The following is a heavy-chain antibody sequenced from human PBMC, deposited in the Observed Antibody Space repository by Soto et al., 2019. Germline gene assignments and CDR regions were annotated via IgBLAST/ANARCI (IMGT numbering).Heavy chain of an antibody. CDR3: AREMGRGAMAPRGGDY. V-gene: IGHV1-69*01. CDR1: GGTFSSYA. J-gene: IGHJ4*02. Sequence: QVQLVQSGAEVKKPGSSVKVSCKASGGTFSSYAISWVRQAPGQGLEWMGGIIPIFGTANYAQKFQGRVTITADESTSTAYMGVGSLGSEDRAGYYGAREMGRGAMAPRGGDYWGQGTLVTVSS. CDR2: IIPIFGTA. D-gene: IGHD5-18*01.